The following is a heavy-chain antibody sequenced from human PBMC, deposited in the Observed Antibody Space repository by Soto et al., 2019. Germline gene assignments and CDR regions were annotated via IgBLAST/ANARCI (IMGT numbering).Heavy chain of an antibody. CDR1: GGSFSGYY. CDR3: ARGITRMTPYYYYMDV. D-gene: IGHD3-22*01. V-gene: IGHV4-34*01. Sequence: PSETLSLTCAVYGGSFSGYYWSWIRQPPGKGLEWIGEINHSGSTNYNPSLKSRVTISVDTSKNQFSLKLSSVTAADTAVYYCARGITRMTPYYYYMDVWGKGTTVTVSS. J-gene: IGHJ6*03. CDR2: INHSGST.